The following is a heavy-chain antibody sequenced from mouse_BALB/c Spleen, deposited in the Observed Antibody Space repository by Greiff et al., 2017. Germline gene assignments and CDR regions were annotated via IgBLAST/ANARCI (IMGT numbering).Heavy chain of an antibody. CDR2: ISSGSSTI. CDR3: ARWGDRDWYFDV. D-gene: IGHD3-2*01. Sequence: EVKVVESGGGLVQPGGSRKLSCAASGFTFSSFGMHWVRQAPEKGLEWVAYISSGSSTIYYADTVKGRFTISRDNPKNTLFLQMTSLRSEDTAMYYCARWGDRDWYFDVWGAGTTVTVSS. J-gene: IGHJ1*01. V-gene: IGHV5-17*02. CDR1: GFTFSSFG.